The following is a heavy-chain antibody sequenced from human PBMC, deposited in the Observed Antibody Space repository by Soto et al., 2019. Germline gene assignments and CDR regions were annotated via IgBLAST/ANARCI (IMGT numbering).Heavy chain of an antibody. Sequence: ASVKVSCKASGYTFTSYDINWVRQATGQGLEWMGWMNPNSGNTGYAQKFQGRVTMTRNTSISTAYMELSSLRSEDTAVYYCARGSKEDCTNGVCFNYYYYYYMYVCGKGTTVTVSS. V-gene: IGHV1-8*01. CDR1: GYTFTSYD. D-gene: IGHD2-8*01. CDR2: MNPNSGNT. CDR3: ARGSKEDCTNGVCFNYYYYYYMYV. J-gene: IGHJ6*03.